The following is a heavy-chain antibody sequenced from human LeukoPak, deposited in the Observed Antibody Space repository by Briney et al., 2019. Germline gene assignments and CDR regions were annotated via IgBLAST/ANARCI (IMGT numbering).Heavy chain of an antibody. CDR3: ARESGYYDSSGYLDY. CDR2: MNPNSGNT. Sequence: ASVTVSCTASGYTFTSYDINWVRQATGQGLEWMGYMNPNSGNTGYAQKFQGRVTITTNTSISTAYMELRSLRSEDTAVYYCARESGYYDSSGYLDYWGQGTLVTVSS. CDR1: GYTFTSYD. D-gene: IGHD3-22*01. V-gene: IGHV1-8*03. J-gene: IGHJ4*02.